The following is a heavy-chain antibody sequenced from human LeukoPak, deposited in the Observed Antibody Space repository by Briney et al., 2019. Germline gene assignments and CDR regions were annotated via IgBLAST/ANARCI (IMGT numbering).Heavy chain of an antibody. D-gene: IGHD5-18*01. CDR2: ISHSGST. J-gene: IGHJ4*02. V-gene: IGHV4-34*01. CDR1: GGSFSGYY. Sequence: SETLSLTCAVYGGSFSGYYWSWIRQPPGKGLEWIGEISHSGSTNYNPSLKSRVTISVDTSKNQFSLKLSSVTAADTAVYYCASRLWLRWGQGTLVTVSS. CDR3: ASRLWLR.